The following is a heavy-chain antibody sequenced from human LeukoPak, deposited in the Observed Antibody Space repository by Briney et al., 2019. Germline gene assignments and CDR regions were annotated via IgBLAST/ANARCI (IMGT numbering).Heavy chain of an antibody. J-gene: IGHJ5*02. CDR1: GFTVSRNY. V-gene: IGHV3-53*01. Sequence: SGGSLRLSCAASGFTVSRNYMSWVRQAPGKGLEWVSVIYSDGSTYYADSVKDRFTISRDNSKNTLYLQMTSLRAEGTAVYYCPKSGSYYGWFDPWGQGTLVTVSS. D-gene: IGHD1-26*01. CDR3: PKSGSYYGWFDP. CDR2: IYSDGST.